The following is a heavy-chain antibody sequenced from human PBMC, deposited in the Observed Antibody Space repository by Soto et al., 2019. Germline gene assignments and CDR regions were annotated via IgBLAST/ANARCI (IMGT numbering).Heavy chain of an antibody. CDR3: ARVVPGAEAWFGP. J-gene: IGHJ5*02. CDR1: GYTFSNYG. V-gene: IGHV1-18*01. Sequence: QVQLVQSGGEVKRPRASVKVSCKPSGYTFSNYGITWVRQAPGQPLEWLGWISLYSDGTNYAQKFQGRVSMTTDTSTTTAYMELRSLRSDDTAVYYCARVVPGAEAWFGPWGQGTLVTVSS. CDR2: ISLYSDGT. D-gene: IGHD2-2*01.